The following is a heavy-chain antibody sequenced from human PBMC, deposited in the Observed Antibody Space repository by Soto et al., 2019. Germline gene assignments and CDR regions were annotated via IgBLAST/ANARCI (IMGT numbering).Heavy chain of an antibody. CDR2: IYHSGST. CDR1: RGSISIGGYS. V-gene: IGHV4-30-2*01. Sequence: QLQLQESGSGLVKPSQTLSLTCAGSRGSISIGGYSWSWIRQPPGKGLELIGYIYHSGSTYYNPSLKSRVTISVDRSKNQVSLKLSSVTAADRAVYYCARGMTTVTTFDYWGQGTLVTVSS. CDR3: ARGMTTVTTFDY. D-gene: IGHD4-17*01. J-gene: IGHJ4*02.